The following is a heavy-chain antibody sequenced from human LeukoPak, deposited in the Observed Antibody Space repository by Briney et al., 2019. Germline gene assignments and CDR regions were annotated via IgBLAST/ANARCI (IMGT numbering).Heavy chain of an antibody. CDR2: MYYSGST. CDR1: GGSISSSSYY. Sequence: SETLSLTCTVSGGSISSSSYYWGWIRQPPGKGLEWIGSMYYSGSTYYNPSLKSRVTTSVDTRKNQFSLKLSSVTAADTAVYYCARQRAASGIRNVDYWGQGTLVTVSS. V-gene: IGHV4-39*01. D-gene: IGHD6-13*01. CDR3: ARQRAASGIRNVDY. J-gene: IGHJ4*02.